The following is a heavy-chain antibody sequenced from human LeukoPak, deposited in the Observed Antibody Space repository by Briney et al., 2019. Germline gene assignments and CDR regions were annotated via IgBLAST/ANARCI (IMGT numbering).Heavy chain of an antibody. D-gene: IGHD3-22*01. CDR1: GFTFSDFY. CDR3: ARDDRFDGSGHYSAFDV. V-gene: IGHV3-11*05. CDR2: LGKPGSHT. J-gene: IGHJ3*01. Sequence: GRSLRLFCAASGFTFSDFYMNWIRQAPGKGLEWISFLGKPGSHTHYAESAKGRFTISRDNAKKSVFLQMNSLRDDDTAVYYCARDDRFDGSGHYSAFDVWGQGTMVTVSS.